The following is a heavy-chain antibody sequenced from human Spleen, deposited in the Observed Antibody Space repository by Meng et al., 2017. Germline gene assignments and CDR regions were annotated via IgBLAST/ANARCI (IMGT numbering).Heavy chain of an antibody. V-gene: IGHV4-59*01. Sequence: SETLSLTCTVSGRSIISYYWSWIRQPPGKGLEWIGNIYYSGSTNYNPSLKSRVTISVDTSKNQFSLRLTSVTAADTAVYYCARGSYCSYSSCYGLGFDPWGQGTPVTV. CDR2: IYYSGST. CDR1: GRSIISYY. J-gene: IGHJ5*02. CDR3: ARGSYCSYSSCYGLGFDP. D-gene: IGHD2-2*01.